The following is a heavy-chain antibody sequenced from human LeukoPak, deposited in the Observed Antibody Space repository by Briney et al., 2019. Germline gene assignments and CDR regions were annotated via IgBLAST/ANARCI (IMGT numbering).Heavy chain of an antibody. J-gene: IGHJ4*02. CDR1: GGSISSSSYY. D-gene: IGHD6-13*01. V-gene: IGHV4-39*02. Sequence: ASETLSLTCTASGGSISSSSYYWGWIRQPPGKGLEWIGSIYYSGSTYYNPSLKSRVTISVDTSKNQFSLKLSSVTAADTAVYYCARENSNSWYLDYWGQGTLVTVSS. CDR2: IYYSGST. CDR3: ARENSNSWYLDY.